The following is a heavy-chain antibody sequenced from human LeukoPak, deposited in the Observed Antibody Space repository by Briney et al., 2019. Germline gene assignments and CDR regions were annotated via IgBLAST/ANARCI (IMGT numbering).Heavy chain of an antibody. CDR2: VYYTGAS. Sequence: SETLSLTCTVSGGSISSSSYYWGWIRQPPGKGLEWIGSVYYTGASYYNPSLKSRVTISIDTSKKHFSLKLTSVTAADTAVYYCARRRGYYFDYWGQGTLVTVSS. CDR3: ARRRGYYFDY. CDR1: GGSISSSSYY. D-gene: IGHD3-10*01. J-gene: IGHJ4*02. V-gene: IGHV4-39*07.